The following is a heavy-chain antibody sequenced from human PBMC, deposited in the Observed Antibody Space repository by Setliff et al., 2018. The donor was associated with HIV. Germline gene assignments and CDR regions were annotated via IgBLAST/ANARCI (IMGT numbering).Heavy chain of an antibody. Sequence: GGSLRLSCAASGFTFSDYYMSWIRQAPGKGLEWVSYIFSSGSGSTIYYADSVKGRFTISRDNAKNSLYLQRNSLRAEDTAVYYCARDAPLYSNYVGYFDYWGQGTLVTVSS. CDR2: IFSSGSGSTI. D-gene: IGHD4-4*01. CDR3: ARDAPLYSNYVGYFDY. V-gene: IGHV3-11*01. CDR1: GFTFSDYY. J-gene: IGHJ4*02.